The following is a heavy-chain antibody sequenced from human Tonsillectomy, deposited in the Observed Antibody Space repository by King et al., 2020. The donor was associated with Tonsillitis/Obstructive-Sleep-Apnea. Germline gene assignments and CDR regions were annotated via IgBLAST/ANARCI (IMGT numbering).Heavy chain of an antibody. D-gene: IGHD2-21*01. Sequence: VQLVESGGGLVQPGGSLRLSCDASGFTFSDYYMDWVRQAPGKGLEWVGRSRNRAKSYTTEYAASVKGRFTISRADSKNSLYLQMNNLKTEDTALYYCARVFASITYFYLDSWGQGTLVTVSS. CDR3: ARVFASITYFYLDS. J-gene: IGHJ4*02. CDR1: GFTFSDYY. V-gene: IGHV3-72*01. CDR2: SRNRAKSYTT.